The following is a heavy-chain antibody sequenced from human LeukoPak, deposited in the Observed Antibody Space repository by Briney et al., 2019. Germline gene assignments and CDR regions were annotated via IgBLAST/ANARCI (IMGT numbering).Heavy chain of an antibody. V-gene: IGHV1-24*01. Sequence: ASVKVSCKVSGYTLTELSMHWVRQAPGKGLEWMGGFDPEDGETIYAQKFQGRVTSTEDTSTDTAYMELSSLSSEDTAVYYCATDVDKLLRTYYGMDVWGQGTTVTVSS. J-gene: IGHJ6*02. CDR2: FDPEDGET. D-gene: IGHD2-15*01. CDR1: GYTLTELS. CDR3: ATDVDKLLRTYYGMDV.